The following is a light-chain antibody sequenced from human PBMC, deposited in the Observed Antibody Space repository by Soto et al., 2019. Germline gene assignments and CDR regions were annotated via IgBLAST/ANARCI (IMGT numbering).Light chain of an antibody. CDR2: GNS. V-gene: IGLV1-40*01. CDR1: NSNIGAGYD. CDR3: QSYDSSLSGGV. J-gene: IGLJ3*02. Sequence: QSVLTQPPSVSGAPGQRVTIXXTGYNSNIGAGYDVHWYQQLPGTAPKLLIYGNSNRPSGVPDRFSASKSGTSASLAITGLQAEDEADYYCQSYDSSLSGGVFGGGTKLTVL.